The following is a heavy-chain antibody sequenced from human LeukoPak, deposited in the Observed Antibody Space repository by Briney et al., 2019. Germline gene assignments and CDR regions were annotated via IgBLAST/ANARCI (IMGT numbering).Heavy chain of an antibody. CDR2: ISAGGAGT. CDR3: AKGGIRGVIIAHLDY. J-gene: IGHJ4*02. Sequence: GGSLRLSCAASGFTFNNYAMGWVRQAPGKGLDWVSTISAGGAGTYYADSVKGRFTISRDISKNTLYLQMNSLRAEDTAVYYCAKGGIRGVIIAHLDYWGQGTLVTVSS. CDR1: GFTFNNYA. V-gene: IGHV3-23*01. D-gene: IGHD3-10*01.